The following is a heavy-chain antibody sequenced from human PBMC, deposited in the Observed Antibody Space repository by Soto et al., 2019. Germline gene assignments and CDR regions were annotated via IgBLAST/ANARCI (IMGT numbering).Heavy chain of an antibody. CDR2: ISGSGGST. CDR1: GFTFSSYA. D-gene: IGHD6-13*01. Sequence: GGSLRLSCAASGFTFSSYAMSWVRQAPGKGLEWVSAISGSGGSTYYADSVKGRFTISRDNPKNTLYLQMNSLRAEDTAVYYCAKHSSPPSAYDAFDIWGQGTMVTVSS. V-gene: IGHV3-23*01. J-gene: IGHJ3*02. CDR3: AKHSSPPSAYDAFDI.